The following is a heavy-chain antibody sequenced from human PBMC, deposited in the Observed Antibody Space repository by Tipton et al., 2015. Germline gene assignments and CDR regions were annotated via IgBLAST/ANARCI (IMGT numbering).Heavy chain of an antibody. CDR2: INPSSGSR. CDR1: GYSFTSQY. CDR3: ARAGYFDNSGNYYDVFDI. D-gene: IGHD3-22*01. Sequence: QSGPEVKKPGASVKVSCKASGYSFTSQYIHWVRQAPGQGPEWMGIINPSSGSRNSAQKFQGRLTMTRDTSTSTVFMELSSLKSEDTAVYYCARAGYFDNSGNYYDVFDIWGQGTMVPVSS. J-gene: IGHJ3*02. V-gene: IGHV1-46*03.